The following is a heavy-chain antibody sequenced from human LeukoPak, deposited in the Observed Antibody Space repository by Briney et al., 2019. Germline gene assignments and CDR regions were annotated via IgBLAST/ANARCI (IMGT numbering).Heavy chain of an antibody. CDR1: GYTFTSYG. CDR3: AVSGYYPEALDY. V-gene: IGHV1-18*01. D-gene: IGHD3-3*01. J-gene: IGHJ4*02. CDR2: ISAYNGNT. Sequence: ASVKVSCKASGYTFTSYGISWVRQAPGQGLEWMRWISAYNGNTNYAQKLQGRVTMTTDTSTSTAYMELRSLRSDDTAVYYCAVSGYYPEALDYWGQGTLVTVSS.